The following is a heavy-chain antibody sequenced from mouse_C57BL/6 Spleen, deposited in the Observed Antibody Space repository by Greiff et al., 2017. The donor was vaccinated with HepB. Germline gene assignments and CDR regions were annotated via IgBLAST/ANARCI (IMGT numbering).Heavy chain of an antibody. CDR2: ISYDGSN. J-gene: IGHJ4*01. D-gene: IGHD1-1*01. CDR1: GYSITSGYY. CDR3: ARVQNYYGSSYYAMDY. Sequence: EVQRVESGPGLVKPSQSLSLTCSVTGYSITSGYYWNWIRQFPGNKLEWMGYISYDGSNNYNPSLKNRISITRDTSKNQFFLKLNSVTTEDTATYYCARVQNYYGSSYYAMDYWGQGTSVTVSS. V-gene: IGHV3-6*01.